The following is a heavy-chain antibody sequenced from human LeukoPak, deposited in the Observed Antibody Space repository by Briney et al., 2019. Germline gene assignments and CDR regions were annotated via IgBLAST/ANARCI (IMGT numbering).Heavy chain of an antibody. V-gene: IGHV3-48*04. CDR1: GFSFSTYN. D-gene: IGHD6-25*01. Sequence: PGGSLRLSCAASGFSFSTYNMNWVRQAPGKGLEWISFITSGSDTINYADSVKGRFTVSRDNARNSLYLQMSSLRAEDTAVYSCARDAGIPSAAPDYYYYYYMDVWGIGTTVTVSS. J-gene: IGHJ6*03. CDR3: ARDAGIPSAAPDYYYYYYMDV. CDR2: ITSGSDTI.